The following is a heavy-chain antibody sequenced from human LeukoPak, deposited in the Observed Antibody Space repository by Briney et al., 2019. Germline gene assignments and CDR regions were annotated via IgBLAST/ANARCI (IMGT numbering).Heavy chain of an antibody. CDR1: GFTFSSYA. J-gene: IGHJ4*02. V-gene: IGHV3-23*01. D-gene: IGHD3-22*01. Sequence: GSLRLSCAASGFTFSSYAMSWVRQAPGKGLEWVSAISGSGGSTYYADSVKGRFTISRDNSKNTLYLQMNSLRAEDVAVYYCAKDRRYYYDSSGYYGEFDYWGQGTLVTVSS. CDR3: AKDRRYYYDSSGYYGEFDY. CDR2: ISGSGGST.